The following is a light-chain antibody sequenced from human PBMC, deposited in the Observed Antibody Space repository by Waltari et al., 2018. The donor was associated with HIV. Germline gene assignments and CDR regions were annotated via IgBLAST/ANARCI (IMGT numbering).Light chain of an antibody. V-gene: IGLV7-46*01. CDR2: DTS. Sequence: QAVVTQEPSLTVSPGGTVTLTCGPRTGPVTSGPSPYWFQQRPGQAPRTLIHDTSNKHSGTPARFSGSLLGGKAALTLSGAQPEDEAEYYCLLSYGGPRVFGGGTKLTVL. CDR3: LLSYGGPRV. CDR1: TGPVTSGPS. J-gene: IGLJ2*01.